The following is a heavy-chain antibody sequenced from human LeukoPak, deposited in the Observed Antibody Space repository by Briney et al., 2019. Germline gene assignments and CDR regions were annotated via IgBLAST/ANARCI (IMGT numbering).Heavy chain of an antibody. D-gene: IGHD2-21*01. CDR2: VSRNSGST. V-gene: IGHV3-9*01. CDR3: VKGDWFDN. Sequence: GRSLRLSCAASGFIFDDFAMHWVRQAPGKGLEWVSGVSRNSGSTDYADSVKGRFTISRHNAKNSVYLQMNSLRVEDTAFYYCVKGDWFDNWGQGTLVTVSS. CDR1: GFIFDDFA. J-gene: IGHJ4*02.